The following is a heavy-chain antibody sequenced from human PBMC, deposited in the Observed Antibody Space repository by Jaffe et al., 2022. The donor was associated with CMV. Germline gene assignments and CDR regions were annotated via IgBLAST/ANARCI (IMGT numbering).Heavy chain of an antibody. CDR2: IWYDGSNK. CDR3: ARAGYSGSLGYGMDV. J-gene: IGHJ6*02. CDR1: GFTFSSYG. Sequence: QVQLVESGGGVVQPGRSLRLSCAASGFTFSSYGMHWVRQAPGKGLEWVAVIWYDGSNKYYADSVKGRFTISRDNSKNTLYLQMNSLRAEDTAVYYCARAGYSGSLGYGMDVWGQGTTVTVSS. V-gene: IGHV3-33*01. D-gene: IGHD1-26*01.